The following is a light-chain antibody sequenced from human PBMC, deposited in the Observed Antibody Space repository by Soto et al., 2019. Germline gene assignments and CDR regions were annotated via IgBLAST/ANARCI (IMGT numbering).Light chain of an antibody. CDR1: QSVSRD. CDR3: QQRSDWPQIT. V-gene: IGKV3-11*01. J-gene: IGKJ5*01. Sequence: EVVLTQSPGTLSLSPGETATLSCRASQSVSRDLAWYQQTPGQALRLLIYDTSNRATGIPARFSGSGSGTDFTLTISSLEPEDFALYFCQQRSDWPQITFGQGTRLEIK. CDR2: DTS.